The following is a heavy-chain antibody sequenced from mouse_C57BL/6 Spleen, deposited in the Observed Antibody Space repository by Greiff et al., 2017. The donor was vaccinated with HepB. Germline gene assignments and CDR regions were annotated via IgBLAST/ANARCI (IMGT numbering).Heavy chain of an antibody. J-gene: IGHJ2*01. Sequence: VQLKESGPELVKPGASVKISCKASGYSFTGYYMNWVKQSPEKSLEWIGEINPSTGGTTYNQKFKAKATLTVDKSSSTAYMQLKSLTSEDSAVYYCARWGTRGYFDYWGQGTTLTVSS. V-gene: IGHV1-42*01. CDR1: GYSFTGYY. CDR2: INPSTGGT. D-gene: IGHD3-3*01. CDR3: ARWGTRGYFDY.